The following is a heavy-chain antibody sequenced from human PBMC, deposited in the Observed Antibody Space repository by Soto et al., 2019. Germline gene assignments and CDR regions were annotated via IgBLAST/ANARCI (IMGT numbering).Heavy chain of an antibody. CDR2: INIDGSRI. D-gene: IGHD2-21*01. CDR1: GFTFSSYW. CDR3: MGGDGDRYDVMGYLGRH. J-gene: IGHJ4*02. Sequence: EVQLVESGGGLVQPGGSLRLSCAASGFTFSSYWMHWVRQAPGKGLEWVSRINIDGSRISYVDSVKGRCTISRDNGKKTFYMKLNGLRAEDRVLYYCMGGDGDRYDVMGYLGRHGGQGTLVTVPS. V-gene: IGHV3-74*01.